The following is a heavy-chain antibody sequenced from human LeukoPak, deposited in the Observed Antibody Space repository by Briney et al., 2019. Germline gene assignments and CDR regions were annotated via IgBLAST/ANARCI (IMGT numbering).Heavy chain of an antibody. D-gene: IGHD4-17*01. CDR2: IYHSGSS. CDR3: AWHDYGDPNYDY. CDR1: GYSISSGYY. V-gene: IGHV4-38-2*02. J-gene: IGHJ4*02. Sequence: SETLSLTCTVSGYSISSGYYWGWIRQPPGKGLEWIGSIYHSGSSYYNPSLKSRVTISVDTSKNQFSLKLSSVTAADTAVYYCAWHDYGDPNYDYWGQGTLVTVSS.